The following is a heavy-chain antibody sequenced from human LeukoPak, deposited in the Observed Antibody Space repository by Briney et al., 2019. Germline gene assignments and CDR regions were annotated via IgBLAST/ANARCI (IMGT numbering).Heavy chain of an antibody. CDR3: ARAEKYSSSAAFDI. V-gene: IGHV1-18*01. CDR2: ISAYNGNT. D-gene: IGHD6-6*01. Sequence: ASVKVSCTASGYTFTSYGISWVRQAPGQGLEWMGWISAYNGNTNYAQKFQGRVTITADESTSTAYMELSSLRSEDTAVYYCARAEKYSSSAAFDIWGQGTMVTVSS. CDR1: GYTFTSYG. J-gene: IGHJ3*02.